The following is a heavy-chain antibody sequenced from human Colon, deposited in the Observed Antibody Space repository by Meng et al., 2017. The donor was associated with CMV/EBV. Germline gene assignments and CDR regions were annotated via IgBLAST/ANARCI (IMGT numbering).Heavy chain of an antibody. CDR1: GYTFTGYY. V-gene: IGHV1-2*02. CDR3: ARGQSIAAAVPDY. J-gene: IGHJ4*02. CDR2: INPNSGGT. Sequence: ASVKVSCKASGYTFTGYYMHWVRQAPGQGLEWMGWINPNSGGTNYAQKFQGRVTMTRDTSISTAYMELSRLRSDDTAVYYCARGQSIAAAVPDYWGQGTLVTVSS. D-gene: IGHD6-13*01.